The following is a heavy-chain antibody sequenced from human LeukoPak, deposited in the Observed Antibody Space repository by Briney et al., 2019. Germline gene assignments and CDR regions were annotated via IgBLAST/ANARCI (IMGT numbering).Heavy chain of an antibody. Sequence: SETLSLTCAVYGGSIRGYYWSWIRQPPGKGLEWIGEINHSGSTNYNPSLKSRVTISVDTSKNQFSLKLSSVTAADTAVYYCARRRIQLWFDYWGQGTLVTVSS. CDR2: INHSGST. J-gene: IGHJ4*02. D-gene: IGHD5-18*01. CDR1: GGSIRGYY. CDR3: ARRRIQLWFDY. V-gene: IGHV4-34*01.